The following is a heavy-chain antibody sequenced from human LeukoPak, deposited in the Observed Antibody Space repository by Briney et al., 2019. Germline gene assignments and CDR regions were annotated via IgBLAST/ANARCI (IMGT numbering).Heavy chain of an antibody. D-gene: IGHD3-10*01. J-gene: IGHJ4*02. CDR1: GFTFNSYA. CDR2: ISGSGGST. Sequence: GGSLRLSCAASGFTFNSYAMSWVRQAPGKGLQWVSAISGSGGSTYYADSVKGRFTISRDNSKNTLYLQTNSLRAEDTAVYYCAKSPAPPPSGSYPCQFDYWGQGTLVTVSS. V-gene: IGHV3-23*01. CDR3: AKSPAPPPSGSYPCQFDY.